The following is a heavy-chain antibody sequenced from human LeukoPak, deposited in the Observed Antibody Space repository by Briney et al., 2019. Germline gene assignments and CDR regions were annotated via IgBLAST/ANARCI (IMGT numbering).Heavy chain of an antibody. J-gene: IGHJ4*02. CDR2: IYSGGTT. Sequence: GGSLRLSCAASGFTVSTNSMNRVRQAPGKGLEWVSVIYSGGTTYYADSVKGRFSISRDNSKNTLFLQINSLRAEDTAVYYCAKEAPRPRPFDSWGQGTLVTVSS. V-gene: IGHV3-66*01. CDR3: AKEAPRPRPFDS. D-gene: IGHD6-25*01. CDR1: GFTVSTNS.